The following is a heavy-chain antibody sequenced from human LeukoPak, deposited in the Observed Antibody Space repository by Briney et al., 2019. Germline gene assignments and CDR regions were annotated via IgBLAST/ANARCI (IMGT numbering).Heavy chain of an antibody. V-gene: IGHV1-18*01. D-gene: IGHD3-10*01. CDR1: GYTFTSYG. J-gene: IGHJ4*02. CDR2: ISAYNGNT. Sequence: GASVKVSCKASGYTFTSYGISWVRQAPGQGLEWMGWISAYNGNTNYAQKFQGRVTMTRDTSISTAYMELSRLRSDDTAVYYCARPARVLWFGESIFLDYWGQGTLVTVSS. CDR3: ARPARVLWFGESIFLDY.